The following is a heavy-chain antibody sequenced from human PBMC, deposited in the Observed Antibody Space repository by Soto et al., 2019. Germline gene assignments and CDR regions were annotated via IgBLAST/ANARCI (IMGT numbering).Heavy chain of an antibody. J-gene: IGHJ4*02. Sequence: SETLSLTCAVSGVSISIGNWWTWVRQSPQRGLEYIGEIFHDGTANYYPSFERRVAISVDTSKNQFSLKLTSVTAADTAIYFCARLVYDTRINPMYFDFSDQGTLFTVSS. CDR3: ARLVYDTRINPMYFDF. V-gene: IGHV4-4*02. CDR2: IFHDGTA. CDR1: GVSISIGNW. D-gene: IGHD3-10*01.